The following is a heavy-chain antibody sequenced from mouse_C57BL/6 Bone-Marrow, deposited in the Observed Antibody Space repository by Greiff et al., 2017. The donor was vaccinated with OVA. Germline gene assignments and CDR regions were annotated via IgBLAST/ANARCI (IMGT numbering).Heavy chain of an antibody. D-gene: IGHD1-1*01. J-gene: IGHJ1*03. CDR2: ISDGGSYT. Sequence: VQLKESGGGLVKPGGSLKLSCAASGFTFSSYAMSWVRQTPEKRLEWVATISDGGSYTYYPDNVKGRFTISRDNAKNNLYLQMSHLKSEDTAMYYCARDSSIYYYGSSHWYFDVWGTGTTVTVSS. CDR1: GFTFSSYA. CDR3: ARDSSIYYYGSSHWYFDV. V-gene: IGHV5-4*01.